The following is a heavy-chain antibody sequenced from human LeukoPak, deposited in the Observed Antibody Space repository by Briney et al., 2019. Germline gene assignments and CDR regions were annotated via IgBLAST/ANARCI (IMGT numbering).Heavy chain of an antibody. D-gene: IGHD1-14*01. J-gene: IGHJ6*03. CDR2: TKNRANSYTT. V-gene: IGHV3-72*01. CDR3: TRLTVGRNNSYYTDV. CDR1: GFTFSDHY. Sequence: GGSLGLSCIASGFTFSDHYMDWVRQAPGQGLEWVGRTKNRANSYTTLYAASVRGRFTISRDDSKNSLYLQMSSLRTEDTAMYYCTRLTVGRNNSYYTDVWGKGTTVTVSS.